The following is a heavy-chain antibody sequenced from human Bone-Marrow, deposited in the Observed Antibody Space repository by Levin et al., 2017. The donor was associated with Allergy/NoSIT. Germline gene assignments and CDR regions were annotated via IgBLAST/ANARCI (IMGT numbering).Heavy chain of an antibody. CDR3: ARSRGGYCSGGSCYQNY. V-gene: IGHV1-69*13. D-gene: IGHD2-15*01. CDR1: GGTFSSYA. J-gene: IGHJ4*02. Sequence: SVKVSCKASGGTFSSYAISWVRQAPGQGLEWMGGIIPIFGTANYAQKFQGRVTITADESTSTAYMELSSLRSEDTAVYYCARSRGGYCSGGSCYQNYWGQGTLVTVSS. CDR2: IIPIFGTA.